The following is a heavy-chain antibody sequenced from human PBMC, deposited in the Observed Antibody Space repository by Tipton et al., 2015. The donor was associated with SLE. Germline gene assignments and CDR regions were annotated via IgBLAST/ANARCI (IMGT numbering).Heavy chain of an antibody. Sequence: QLVQSGAEVKKPGASVKVSCKASGYTLTSYGISWVRQAPGQGLEWMGWISAYNGNTNYAQKLQGRVTITADESTSTAYMEPSSLRSEDTAVYYCARARGPGIAAAGLFDYWGQGTLVTVSS. CDR1: GYTLTSYG. D-gene: IGHD6-13*01. CDR3: ARARGPGIAAAGLFDY. CDR2: ISAYNGNT. V-gene: IGHV1-18*01. J-gene: IGHJ4*02.